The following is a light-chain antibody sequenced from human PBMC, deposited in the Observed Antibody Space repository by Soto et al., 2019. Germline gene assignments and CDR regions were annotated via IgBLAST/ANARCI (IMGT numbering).Light chain of an antibody. J-gene: IGKJ1*01. CDR1: QDIRTE. Sequence: ALQMTQSPSSLSASVGDRVTITCRASQDIRTELGWYQQKPGKAPKLLIYAASTLQGGVPSRFSGSGSGTDFTLTISSLQPEDFATYYCLQDYNYPRTFGQGTKVDSK. CDR2: AAS. CDR3: LQDYNYPRT. V-gene: IGKV1-6*01.